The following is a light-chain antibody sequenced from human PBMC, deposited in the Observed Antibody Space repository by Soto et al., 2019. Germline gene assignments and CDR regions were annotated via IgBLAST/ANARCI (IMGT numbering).Light chain of an antibody. CDR2: QVS. J-gene: IGLJ1*01. V-gene: IGLV2-14*01. CDR1: SSDVGGYYY. Sequence: QSVLTQPASVSGSPGQSITISCTGTSSDVGGYYYVSWYQHHPGKAPKLMIYQVSNRPSGVSNRFSGSKSGNTASLTISGLQAEDEADYYCSSHHNIGTLQVFGPGTKVTVL. CDR3: SSHHNIGTLQV.